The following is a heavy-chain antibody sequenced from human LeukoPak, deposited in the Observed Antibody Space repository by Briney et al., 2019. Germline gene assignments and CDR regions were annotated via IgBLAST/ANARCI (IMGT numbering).Heavy chain of an antibody. Sequence: SSETLSLTCAVSGGSVCSSNWWTWVRQPPGKGLEWIGEIYLSGSTNYNPSLKSRVTISIDKSKNQFSLKLSSMTAADTAVYYCARGGVIPADWGQGTLVTVSS. D-gene: IGHD2-2*01. J-gene: IGHJ4*02. CDR2: IYLSGST. V-gene: IGHV4-4*02. CDR1: GGSVCSSNW. CDR3: ARGGVIPAD.